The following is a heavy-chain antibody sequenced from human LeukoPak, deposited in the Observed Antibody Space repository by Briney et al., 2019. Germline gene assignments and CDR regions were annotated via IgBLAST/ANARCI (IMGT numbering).Heavy chain of an antibody. Sequence: PGGSLRLSCAASGFTFSSYGMIWVRQAPGKGLEWVSFISAGGDRTYYADSAKGRFTISRDNSKNTLYLQMNSLRVEDTAVYYCVKKDVGYFPFGCWGQGTLVTISS. J-gene: IGHJ4*02. CDR3: VKKDVGYFPFGC. CDR2: ISAGGDRT. CDR1: GFTFSSYG. D-gene: IGHD3-22*01. V-gene: IGHV3-23*01.